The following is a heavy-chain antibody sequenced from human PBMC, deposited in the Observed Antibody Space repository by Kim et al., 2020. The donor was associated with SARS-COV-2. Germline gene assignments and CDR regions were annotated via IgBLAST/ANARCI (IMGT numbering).Heavy chain of an antibody. CDR2: ISWNSGSI. CDR1: GFTFDDYA. J-gene: IGHJ4*02. V-gene: IGHV3-9*01. D-gene: IGHD6-13*01. Sequence: GGSLRLSCAASGFTFDDYAMHWVRQAPGKGLEWVSRISWNSGSIGYADSVKGRFTISRDNAKNSLYLQMNSLRAEDTALYYCAKGGSSSWYHFDYWGQGT. CDR3: AKGGSSSWYHFDY.